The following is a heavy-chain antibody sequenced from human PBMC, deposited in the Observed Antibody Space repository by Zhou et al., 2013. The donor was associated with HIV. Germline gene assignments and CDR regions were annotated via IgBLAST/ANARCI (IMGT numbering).Heavy chain of an antibody. D-gene: IGHD1-20*01. CDR2: FIPIFGTR. CDR3: ATYGPGYNWMYK. J-gene: IGHJ4*02. CDR1: GGTFSNFG. Sequence: QVQLVQSGAEVRKPGSSVKVSCTASGGTFSNFGISWVRQAPGQGLEWMGGFIPIFGTRRYAQKFQGRITVTTDESTTTAYIELSSLRSEDTAVYYCATYGPGYNWMYKWGQGTLVTVSS. V-gene: IGHV1-69*05.